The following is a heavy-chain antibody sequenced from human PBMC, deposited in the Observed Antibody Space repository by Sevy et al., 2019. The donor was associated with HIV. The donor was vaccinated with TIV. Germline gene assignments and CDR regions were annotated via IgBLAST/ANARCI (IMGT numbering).Heavy chain of an antibody. Sequence: SETLSLTCSVSGGSIVSSSYYWNWIRQPPGKGLEWIGSIYYNGHTYYNPSLKSRLTISIDTSKNQFYLTLSSVTAADTSIYYCARSADGHEYYYGLDVWGQGATVTVSS. CDR1: GGSIVSSSYY. J-gene: IGHJ6*02. CDR3: ARSADGHEYYYGLDV. V-gene: IGHV4-39*01. D-gene: IGHD6-13*01. CDR2: IYYNGHT.